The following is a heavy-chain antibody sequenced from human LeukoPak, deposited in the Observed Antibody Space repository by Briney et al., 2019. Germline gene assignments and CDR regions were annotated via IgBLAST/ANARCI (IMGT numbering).Heavy chain of an antibody. Sequence: GGSLRLSCAASGFTFSDYGMSWVRQAPGKGLEWVAAISRSGDVTFHADSVRGRFSISRDNSKDTLYMQMNSLRVEDTAVYYCAKELRSGGVVTNFDYWGQGTLVTVSS. CDR3: AKELRSGGVVTNFDY. V-gene: IGHV3-23*01. CDR1: GFTFSDYG. CDR2: ISRSGDVT. J-gene: IGHJ4*02. D-gene: IGHD3-22*01.